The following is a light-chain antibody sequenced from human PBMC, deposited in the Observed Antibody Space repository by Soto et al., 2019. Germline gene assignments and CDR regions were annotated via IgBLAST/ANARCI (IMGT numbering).Light chain of an antibody. CDR2: GAS. CDR1: QSVSSN. Sequence: ETMMTQSPATLSVSPGERATLSCRASQSVSSNLAWYQQKPGQAPRLLIYGASTRESGIPPRFSGSGSGTDFTLTISSLQPEDFATYYCQQSYSTPLTFGGGTKVDI. V-gene: IGKV3-15*01. CDR3: QQSYSTPLT. J-gene: IGKJ4*01.